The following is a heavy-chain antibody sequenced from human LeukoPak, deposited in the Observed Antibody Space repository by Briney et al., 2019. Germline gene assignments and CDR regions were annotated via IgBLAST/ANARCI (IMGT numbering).Heavy chain of an antibody. V-gene: IGHV3-30-3*01. CDR2: ISYDGSNK. D-gene: IGHD6-19*01. J-gene: IGHJ4*02. Sequence: GGSLRLSCAASRFTFSSYAMHWVRQAPGKGLEWVAVISYDGSNKYYADSVKGRFTISRDNSKNTLYLQMNSLRAEDTAVYYCASPQAYSSGWYYFDYWGQGTLVTVSS. CDR1: RFTFSSYA. CDR3: ASPQAYSSGWYYFDY.